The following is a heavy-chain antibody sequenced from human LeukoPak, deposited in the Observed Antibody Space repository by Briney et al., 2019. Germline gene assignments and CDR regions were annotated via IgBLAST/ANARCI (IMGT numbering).Heavy chain of an antibody. CDR3: ARAGYDSSGYYSY. CDR1: GYIFTNYY. V-gene: IGHV1-46*01. J-gene: IGHJ4*02. CDR2: INPSGGST. Sequence: ASVKVSSKASGYIFTNYYMHWVRQAPGQGLEWMGIINPSGGSTTYAQKFQGRVTMTRDTSTSTVYMEVSSLRSEDTAVYYCARAGYDSSGYYSYWGQGTLVTVSS. D-gene: IGHD3-22*01.